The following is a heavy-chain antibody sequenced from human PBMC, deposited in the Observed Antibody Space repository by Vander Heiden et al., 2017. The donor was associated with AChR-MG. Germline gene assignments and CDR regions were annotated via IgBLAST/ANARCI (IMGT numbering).Heavy chain of an antibody. V-gene: IGHV4-39*01. CDR3: ARTDTITCWDY. J-gene: IGHJ4*02. CDR1: GGSISSSSYY. D-gene: IGHD3-16*01. CDR2: IYYSGST. Sequence: QLQLQESGPGLVKPSETLSLTCTVSGGSISSSSYYWGWIRQPPGKGLEWIGSIYYSGSTYYNPSLKSRVTISVDTSKNQFSLKLSSVTAADTAVYYCARTDTITCWDYWGQGTLVTVSS.